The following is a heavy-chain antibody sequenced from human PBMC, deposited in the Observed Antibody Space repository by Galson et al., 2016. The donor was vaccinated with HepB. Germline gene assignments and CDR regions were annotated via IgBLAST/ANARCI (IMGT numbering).Heavy chain of an antibody. J-gene: IGHJ4*02. V-gene: IGHV3-23*01. CDR3: AKVVPTGGHFFDS. CDR2: INGHSTAT. Sequence: SLRLSCAASGFSFSTYDMNWVRQAPGKGLEWVATINGHSTATPYADSVKGRFTVSRDNSRDTLYLQMTSLRAEDTAIYYCAKVVPTGGHFFDSWGQGSLVTVSA. CDR1: GFSFSTYD. D-gene: IGHD6-6*01.